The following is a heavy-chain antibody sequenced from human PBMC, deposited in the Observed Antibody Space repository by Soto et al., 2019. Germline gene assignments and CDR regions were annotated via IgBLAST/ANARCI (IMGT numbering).Heavy chain of an antibody. CDR1: GFTFSSYA. CDR2: ITNSGGST. D-gene: IGHD6-6*01. V-gene: IGHV3-23*01. J-gene: IGHJ4*02. CDR3: AKTYSISLHFDS. Sequence: EVQLLESGGGLVQPGGSLRLSCAASGFTFSSYAMSWVRQAPGKGLEWVSGITNSGGSTYCADSVKGRFTISRDNSKNTLYLQMNSLRAEDTALYHCAKTYSISLHFDSWGQGSLVTVSS.